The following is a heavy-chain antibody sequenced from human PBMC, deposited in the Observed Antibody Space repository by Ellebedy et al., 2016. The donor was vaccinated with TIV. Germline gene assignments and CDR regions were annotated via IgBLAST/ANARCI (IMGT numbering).Heavy chain of an antibody. V-gene: IGHV1-69*13. CDR2: IIPIFGTP. D-gene: IGHD6-19*01. J-gene: IGHJ3*01. CDR1: GGTFGNYA. CDR3: ARHSTSGWYWSGFDV. Sequence: SMKVSCKASGGTFGNYAISWVRQAPGQGLEWMGGIIPIFGTPNYAQKFQGRVTITADVFAKTAYMELSSLRPEDTAVYYCARHSTSGWYWSGFDVWGQGTMVTVSS.